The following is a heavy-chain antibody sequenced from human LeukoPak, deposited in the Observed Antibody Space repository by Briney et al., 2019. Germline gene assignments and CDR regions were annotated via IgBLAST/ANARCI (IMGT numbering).Heavy chain of an antibody. V-gene: IGHV3-53*01. D-gene: IGHD3-10*01. Sequence: GGSLRLSCAASGFTVSSNYMNWVRQAPGKGLEWVSLIYSGGSTYYADSVKGRFTVSRDNSKNTLYLQMNSLRAEDTAVYYCASGSGSYRTPYYYMDVWGTGTTVTVSS. CDR3: ASGSGSYRTPYYYMDV. CDR1: GFTVSSNY. J-gene: IGHJ6*03. CDR2: IYSGGST.